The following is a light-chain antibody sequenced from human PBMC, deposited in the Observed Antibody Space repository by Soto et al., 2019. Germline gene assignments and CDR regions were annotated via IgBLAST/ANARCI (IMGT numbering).Light chain of an antibody. CDR1: SSDVGGYNY. CDR3: CSFTGNYVV. J-gene: IGLJ2*01. CDR2: YVN. V-gene: IGLV2-11*01. Sequence: QSALTQPRSVSGSPGQSVTISCIGTSSDVGGYNYVSWYQQHPDKAPKLIISYVNKRPSGVPDRFSGSKSGSTASLTISGLQAEDEADYYCCSFTGNYVVFGGGTKLTVL.